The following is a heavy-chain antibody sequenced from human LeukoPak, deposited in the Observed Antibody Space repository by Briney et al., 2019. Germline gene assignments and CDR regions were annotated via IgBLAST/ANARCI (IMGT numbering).Heavy chain of an antibody. J-gene: IGHJ4*02. D-gene: IGHD4-23*01. CDR3: ARDRGATVVTFRHFDY. V-gene: IGHV3-30-3*01. Sequence: GRSLRLSCAASGFTFSSYAMHWVRQAPGKGLEWVAVISYDGSNKYYADSVKGRFTISRDNSKNTLYLQMNSLRAEDTAVYYCARDRGATVVTFRHFDYWGQGTLVTVSS. CDR1: GFTFSSYA. CDR2: ISYDGSNK.